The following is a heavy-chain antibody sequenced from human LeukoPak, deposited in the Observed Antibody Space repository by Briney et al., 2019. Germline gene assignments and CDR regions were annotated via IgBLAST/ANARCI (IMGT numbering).Heavy chain of an antibody. CDR3: AKDESWPGLSSTSHQSYYFDY. J-gene: IGHJ4*02. Sequence: GGSLRLSCAASGFTFSSYAMSWVRQAPGKGLEWVSAISGSGGSTYYADSVKGRFTISRDNSKNTLYLQMNSLRAEDTAVYYCAKDESWPGLSSTSHQSYYFDYWGQGTLVTVSS. V-gene: IGHV3-23*01. D-gene: IGHD2-2*01. CDR1: GFTFSSYA. CDR2: ISGSGGST.